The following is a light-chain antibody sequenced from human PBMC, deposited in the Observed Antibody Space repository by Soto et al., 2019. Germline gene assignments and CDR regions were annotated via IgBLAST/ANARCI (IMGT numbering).Light chain of an antibody. V-gene: IGKV3-15*01. CDR1: QSVGSK. Sequence: EIVITQSPATLSVSPGERATLSFRASQSVGSKLAWYQQKPGQAPRLLIYGASTRATGIPARFSGSGSGTEFTLTIRSLQSEDFAVYYCQQYNNWPPRTCGQGNTGDIK. CDR3: QQYNNWPPRT. J-gene: IGKJ1*01. CDR2: GAS.